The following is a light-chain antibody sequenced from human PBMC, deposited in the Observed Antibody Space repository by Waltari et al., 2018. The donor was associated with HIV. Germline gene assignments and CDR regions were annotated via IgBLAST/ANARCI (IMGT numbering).Light chain of an antibody. CDR2: DVN. Sequence: QSALTQPASVSGSPGQSITISCTGTSTDVGDYNYVSWYQQHPGKAPKVMIYDVNKRPSGVSNRFSGSKSGNTASLTISGLQAEDEADYYCCSYAGSHTYVFGTGTKVTVL. CDR3: CSYAGSHTYV. J-gene: IGLJ1*01. V-gene: IGLV2-23*02. CDR1: STDVGDYNY.